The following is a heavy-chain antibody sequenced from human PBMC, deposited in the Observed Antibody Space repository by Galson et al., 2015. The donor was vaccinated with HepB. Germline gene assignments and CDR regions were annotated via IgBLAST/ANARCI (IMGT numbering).Heavy chain of an antibody. CDR2: INAGNGNT. J-gene: IGHJ3*02. Sequence: SVKVSCKASGYTFTSYAMHWVRQAPGQRLEWMGCINAGNGNTKYSQKFQGRVTITRDTSASTAYMELSSLRSEDTAVYYCARDRGYYDILTGYYRNDAFDIWGQGTMVTVSS. V-gene: IGHV1-3*01. CDR1: GYTFTSYA. D-gene: IGHD3-9*01. CDR3: ARDRGYYDILTGYYRNDAFDI.